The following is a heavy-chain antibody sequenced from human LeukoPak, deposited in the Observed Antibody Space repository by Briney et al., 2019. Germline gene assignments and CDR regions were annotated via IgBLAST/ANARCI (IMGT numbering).Heavy chain of an antibody. CDR1: GLTVSSNY. CDR3: AKSLVLRKSRGY. CDR2: ISGSGDST. Sequence: GGSLRLSCAASGLTVSSNYMTWVRQAPGKGLEWVSGISGSGDSTDYADSVKGRFTISRDNSKNTLYVQMNSLRAEDTAVYYCAKSLVLRKSRGYWGQGTLVTVSS. J-gene: IGHJ4*02. D-gene: IGHD3-16*02. V-gene: IGHV3-23*01.